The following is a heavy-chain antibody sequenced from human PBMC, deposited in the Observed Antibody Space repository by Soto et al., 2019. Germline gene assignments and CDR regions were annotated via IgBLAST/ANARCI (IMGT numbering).Heavy chain of an antibody. CDR2: INPSGGGT. Sequence: ASVKVSCKASGFTFSSYSMHWVRQAPGQGLEWMGIINPSGGGTTYAQKFQGRVTMTRDTSTTTVYMELSSLRSEDTAVYYCARQGGYCSSASCYDYGMDVWGQGTTVTVSS. V-gene: IGHV1-46*01. D-gene: IGHD2-2*01. CDR1: GFTFSSYS. CDR3: ARQGGYCSSASCYDYGMDV. J-gene: IGHJ6*02.